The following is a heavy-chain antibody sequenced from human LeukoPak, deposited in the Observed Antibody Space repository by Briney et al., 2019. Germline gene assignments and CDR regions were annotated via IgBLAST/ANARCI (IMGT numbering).Heavy chain of an antibody. V-gene: IGHV3-30*03. CDR1: GFTFSSYG. J-gene: IGHJ4*02. D-gene: IGHD6-19*01. Sequence: GGSLRLSCAASGFTFSSYGMHWVRRAPGKGLEWVAVISYDGSTKYYADSVKGRFTISRDNSKNTLYLQMNSLRAEDTAVYYCARRNFDSSGWYVVDFWGQGTLVTVSS. CDR3: ARRNFDSSGWYVVDF. CDR2: ISYDGSTK.